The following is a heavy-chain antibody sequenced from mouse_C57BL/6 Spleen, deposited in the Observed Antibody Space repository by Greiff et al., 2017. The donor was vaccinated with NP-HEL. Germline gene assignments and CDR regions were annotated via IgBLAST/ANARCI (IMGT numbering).Heavy chain of an antibody. J-gene: IGHJ2*01. D-gene: IGHD1-1*02. CDR3: ARERLGTFDY. CDR1: GYTFTDYN. CDR2: INPNNGGT. Sequence: EVKLMESGPELVKPGASVKIPCKASGYTFTDYNMDWVKQSHGKSLEWIGDINPNNGGTIYNQKFKGKATLTVDKSSSTAYMELRSLTSEDTAVYYCARERLGTFDYWGQGTTLTVSS. V-gene: IGHV1-18*01.